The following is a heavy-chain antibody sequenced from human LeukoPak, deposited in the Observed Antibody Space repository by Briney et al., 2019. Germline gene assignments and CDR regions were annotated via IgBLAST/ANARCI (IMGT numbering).Heavy chain of an antibody. Sequence: GGSLRLSCAASGFTFSSYAMSWVRQAPGKGLEWVSVISGSGGSTYYADSVKGRFTLSRDNSKNTLYLQMNCLRAEDTAVYYCAKDENRNWYFDLWGRGTLVTVSS. CDR1: GFTFSSYA. V-gene: IGHV3-23*01. CDR3: AKDENRNWYFDL. D-gene: IGHD2/OR15-2a*01. CDR2: ISGSGGST. J-gene: IGHJ2*01.